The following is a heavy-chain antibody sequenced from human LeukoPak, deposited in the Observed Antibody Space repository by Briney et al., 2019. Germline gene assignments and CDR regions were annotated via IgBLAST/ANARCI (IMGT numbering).Heavy chain of an antibody. D-gene: IGHD3-22*01. J-gene: IGHJ4*02. CDR3: ARVYDSSGFRQPIDY. Sequence: GGSLRLSCAASGFTFSSYSMNWVRQAPGKGLEWVSYISSSSSTIYYADSVKGRFTISRDNAKNSLYLQMNSLRAEDTAVYYCARVYDSSGFRQPIDYWGQGTLVTVSS. CDR1: GFTFSSYS. CDR2: ISSSSSTI. V-gene: IGHV3-48*01.